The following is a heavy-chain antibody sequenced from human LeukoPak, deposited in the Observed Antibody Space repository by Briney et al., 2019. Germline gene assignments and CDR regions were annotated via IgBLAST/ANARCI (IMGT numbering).Heavy chain of an antibody. CDR1: GYTLTNYY. Sequence: VSVKVSCKASGYTLTNYYIHWVRQAPGQGLEWMGISNPNGGSTSYAQQFQGRVTMTRDTSTSTVYMELTSLRSEDTALYYCARLTRSGTAFDIWGQGTMVTVSS. D-gene: IGHD3-3*01. J-gene: IGHJ3*02. V-gene: IGHV1-46*01. CDR3: ARLTRSGTAFDI. CDR2: SNPNGGST.